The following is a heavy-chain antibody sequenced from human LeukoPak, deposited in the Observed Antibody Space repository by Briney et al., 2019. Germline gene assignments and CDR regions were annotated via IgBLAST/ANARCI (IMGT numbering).Heavy chain of an antibody. CDR3: AREVVVVPAAFDY. Sequence: PSQTLSLTRTVSGGSISSGGYYWSWIRQPPGKGLEWIGYIYHSGSTYYNPSLKSRVTISVDRSKNQFSLKLSSVTAADTAVYYCAREVVVVPAAFDYWGQGTLVTVSS. J-gene: IGHJ4*02. CDR2: IYHSGST. D-gene: IGHD2-2*01. CDR1: GGSISSGGYY. V-gene: IGHV4-30-2*01.